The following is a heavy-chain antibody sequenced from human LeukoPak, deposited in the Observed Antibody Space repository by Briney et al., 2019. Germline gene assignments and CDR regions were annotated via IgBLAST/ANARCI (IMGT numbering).Heavy chain of an antibody. J-gene: IGHJ3*02. V-gene: IGHV4-61*02. CDR3: ARDRDGDCGGDCPPDAFDI. CDR2: IYTSGST. CDR1: GGSISSSSYY. D-gene: IGHD2-21*02. Sequence: SETLSLTCTVSGGSISSSSYYWSWIRQPAGKGLEWIGRIYTSGSTNYNPSLKSRVTMPVDTSKNQFSLKLSSVTAADTAVYYCARDRDGDCGGDCPPDAFDIWGQGTMVTVSS.